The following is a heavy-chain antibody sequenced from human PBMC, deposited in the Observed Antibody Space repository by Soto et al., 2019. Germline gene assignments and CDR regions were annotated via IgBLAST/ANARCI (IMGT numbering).Heavy chain of an antibody. D-gene: IGHD1-26*01. J-gene: IGHJ6*02. Sequence: GDSLKISCKGSGYSFTSYWISWVRQMPGKGLEWMGRIDPSDSYTNYSPSFQGHVTISADKSISTAYLQWSSLKASDTAMYYCARSPMEQIPKYGVWGQGTTVTVSS. CDR1: GYSFTSYW. V-gene: IGHV5-10-1*01. CDR2: IDPSDSYT. CDR3: ARSPMEQIPKYGV.